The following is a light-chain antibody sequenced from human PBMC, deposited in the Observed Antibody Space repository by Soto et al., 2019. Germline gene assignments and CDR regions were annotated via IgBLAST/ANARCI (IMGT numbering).Light chain of an antibody. CDR3: QQYHNWPGYT. V-gene: IGKV3-15*01. CDR2: GAS. CDR1: QTVSSY. Sequence: EIVMTQSPATLSVSPGERATLSCRASQTVSSYLAWYQQKPGQARRRLIYGASTRATGIPARFSGSGSGTEFTLTISSLQSEDVAVYFCQQYHNWPGYTLGQGKKLEIQ. J-gene: IGKJ2*01.